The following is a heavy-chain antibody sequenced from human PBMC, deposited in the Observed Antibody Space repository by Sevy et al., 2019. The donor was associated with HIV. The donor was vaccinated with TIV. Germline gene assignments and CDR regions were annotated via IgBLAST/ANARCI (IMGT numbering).Heavy chain of an antibody. CDR3: ASLYYYDSSGYFPGLRSFDI. CDR2: IYSGGST. CDR1: GFTVSSNY. J-gene: IGHJ3*02. Sequence: GGSLRLSCAAYGFTVSSNYMSWVRQAPGKGLEWVSVIYSGGSTYYADSVKGRFTISRDNSKNTLYLQMNSLRAEDTAVYYCASLYYYDSSGYFPGLRSFDIWGQGTMVTVSS. D-gene: IGHD3-22*01. V-gene: IGHV3-53*01.